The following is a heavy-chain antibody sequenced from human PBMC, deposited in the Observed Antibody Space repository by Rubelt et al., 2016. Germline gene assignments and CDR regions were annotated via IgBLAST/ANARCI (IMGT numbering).Heavy chain of an antibody. CDR1: GGSFSGYY. J-gene: IGHJ4*02. D-gene: IGHD3-10*01. CDR2: INHSGST. Sequence: QVQLQERGAGLLKPSETLSLTCAVYGGSFSGYYWSWIRQPPGKGLEWIGEINHSGSTNYNPSLKSRVTISVDTSKNQFSLNLSSVTAADSAIYNCATRRSALGSFEFWGQGIVVTVSS. CDR3: ATRRSALGSFEF. V-gene: IGHV4-34*02.